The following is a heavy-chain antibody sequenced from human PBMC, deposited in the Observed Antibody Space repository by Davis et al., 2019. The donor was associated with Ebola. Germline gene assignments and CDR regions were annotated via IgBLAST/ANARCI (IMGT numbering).Heavy chain of an antibody. CDR3: AKVAAAAEGY. V-gene: IGHV3-21*04. Sequence: PGGSLRLSCAASGFTFSSYSMNWVRQAPGKGLEWVSSISSSSSYIYYADSVKGRFTISRDNSKNTLYLQMNSLRAEDTAVYYCAKVAAAAEGYWGQGTLVTVSS. J-gene: IGHJ4*02. CDR2: ISSSSSYI. D-gene: IGHD6-13*01. CDR1: GFTFSSYS.